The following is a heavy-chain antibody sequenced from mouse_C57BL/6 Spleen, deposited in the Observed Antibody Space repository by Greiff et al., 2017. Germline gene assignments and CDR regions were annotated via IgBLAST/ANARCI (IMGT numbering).Heavy chain of an antibody. V-gene: IGHV5-17*01. Sequence: EVQLVESGGGLVKPGGSLKLSCAASGFTFSDYGMHWVRQAPEKGLEWVAYISSGSSTIYYADTVKGRFTISSDNAKKTLFLQMTSLRSEDTAMYYCARRGGYGTVYYAMDYWGQGTSVTVSS. CDR3: ARRGGYGTVYYAMDY. CDR1: GFTFSDYG. J-gene: IGHJ4*01. D-gene: IGHD2-1*01. CDR2: ISSGSSTI.